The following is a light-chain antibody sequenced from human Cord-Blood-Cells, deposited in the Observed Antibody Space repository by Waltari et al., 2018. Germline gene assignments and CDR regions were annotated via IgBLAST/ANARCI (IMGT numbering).Light chain of an antibody. CDR3: QKYNSAPFT. Sequence: QLPQSPSSLSSSLGDGAPTTSRASKGISNYLAWYQQKPGKVPKLLIYAASTLQSGVPSRFSGSGSGTDFTLTISSLQAEDVATYYCQKYNSAPFTFGPGTKVDIK. J-gene: IGKJ3*01. CDR1: KGISNY. CDR2: AAS. V-gene: IGKV1-27*01.